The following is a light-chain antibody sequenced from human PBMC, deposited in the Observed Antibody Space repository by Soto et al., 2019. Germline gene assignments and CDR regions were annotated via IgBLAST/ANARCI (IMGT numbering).Light chain of an antibody. J-gene: IGKJ4*01. Sequence: ELVLTQSPGTLSLSPGERATLSCRASQSVSSSFLAWYQQKPGQAPRLLIYGASSRATGIPDRFSGSGSGTDFTLTISRVEPEDFAVYYCQQYGGSPLLTFGGGTKVEIK. CDR3: QQYGGSPLLT. V-gene: IGKV3-20*01. CDR1: QSVSSSF. CDR2: GAS.